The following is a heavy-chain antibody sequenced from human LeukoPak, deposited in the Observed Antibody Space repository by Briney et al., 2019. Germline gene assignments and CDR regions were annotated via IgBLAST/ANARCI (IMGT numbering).Heavy chain of an antibody. D-gene: IGHD1-26*01. V-gene: IGHV3-74*01. Sequence: GGSLRLSRAASGFTLCRHLLLCVPPAPGKGLVWVSCMKRDGSSTRMADSAKGRFNITRDNAKSIVYLQMNSMRAEDKAGYYCVRDNRSYKFDYWGEGTLVTVSS. CDR1: GFTLCRHL. J-gene: IGHJ4*02. CDR2: MKRDGSST. CDR3: VRDNRSYKFDY.